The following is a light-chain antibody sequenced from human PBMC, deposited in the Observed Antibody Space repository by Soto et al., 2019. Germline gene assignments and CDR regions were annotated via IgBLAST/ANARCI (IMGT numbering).Light chain of an antibody. CDR2: GAS. J-gene: IGKJ3*01. CDR1: RSVGTD. V-gene: IGKV3-15*01. CDR3: HQYNDWPRFT. Sequence: EIVMTQSPATLSVSPGERATLSCRASRSVGTDLAWYQQKPGQAPRRLIYGASTRATGIPARFSGSGSGTEFTLTINSLQSEDLAVYYCHQYNDWPRFTFGPGTKVEIK.